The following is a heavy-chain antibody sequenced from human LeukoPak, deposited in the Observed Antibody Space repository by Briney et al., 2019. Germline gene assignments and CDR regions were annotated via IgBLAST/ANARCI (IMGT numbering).Heavy chain of an antibody. J-gene: IGHJ4*02. CDR1: GFTFSSYS. CDR2: ISDDSTTN. V-gene: IGHV3-48*01. D-gene: IGHD3-22*01. Sequence: GGSLRLSCAASGFTFSSYSMNWVRQAPGKGLEWVSYISDDSTTNYYADSVKGRFTISRDYAKSSLYLQMNSLRAEDTAVYYCASVSYYYDSSGLFPFDYWGQGTLVTVSS. CDR3: ASVSYYYDSSGLFPFDY.